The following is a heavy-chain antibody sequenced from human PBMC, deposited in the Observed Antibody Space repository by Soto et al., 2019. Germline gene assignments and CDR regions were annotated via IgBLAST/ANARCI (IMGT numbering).Heavy chain of an antibody. V-gene: IGHV3-33*01. CDR1: GFAFSSYG. D-gene: IGHD4-17*01. CDR2: IWYDGSNK. CDR3: ARGIAATVNGGYFDY. Sequence: QVQLVESGGGVVQPGRSLRLSCAASGFAFSSYGMHWVRQAPGKGLEWVAVIWYDGSNKYYADSVKGRFTISRDNSKNPLYLQMNSLRAEDTAVYYCARGIAATVNGGYFDYWGQGTLVTVSS. J-gene: IGHJ4*02.